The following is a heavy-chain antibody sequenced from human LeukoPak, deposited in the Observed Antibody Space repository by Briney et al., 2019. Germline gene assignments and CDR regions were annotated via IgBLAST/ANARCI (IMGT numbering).Heavy chain of an antibody. J-gene: IGHJ3*02. V-gene: IGHV4-59*01. Sequence: SETLSLTCTVSGGSISSYYWSWIRQPPGKGLEWIGYIYYSGSTNYNPSLKSRVTISVDTSKNQFSLKLSSVTAADTAVYYCAREASSSAFDIWGQGTMVTVSS. CDR2: IYYSGST. CDR3: AREASSSAFDI. CDR1: GGSISSYY. D-gene: IGHD2-2*01.